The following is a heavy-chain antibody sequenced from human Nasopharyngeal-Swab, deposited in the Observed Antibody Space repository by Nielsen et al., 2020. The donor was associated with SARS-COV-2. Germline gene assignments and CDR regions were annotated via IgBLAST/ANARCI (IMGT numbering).Heavy chain of an antibody. V-gene: IGHV3-48*01. CDR2: ISSSSSTI. CDR1: GFTFSSYS. J-gene: IGHJ6*02. D-gene: IGHD3-9*01. Sequence: GESLKISCAASGFTFSSYSMNWVRQAPGKGLEWVSYISSSSSTIYYADSVKGRFTISRDNAKNTLYLQMNSLRAEDRAVYYCAKVLTGANIYYSLDVWGQGTTVTVSS. CDR3: AKVLTGANIYYSLDV.